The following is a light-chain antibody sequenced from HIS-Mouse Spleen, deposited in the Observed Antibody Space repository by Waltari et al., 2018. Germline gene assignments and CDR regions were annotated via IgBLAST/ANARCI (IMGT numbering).Light chain of an antibody. CDR3: QQLNSYPPT. J-gene: IGKJ1*01. CDR1: QGISSY. Sequence: DIQLTQSPSFLSASVGDRVTITCRASQGISSYLAWYQQKTGKAPKLLIYAASTLQSGVPSRFSGSGSGTEFTLTISSLQPEDFATYYCQQLNSYPPTFGQGTKVEIK. V-gene: IGKV1-9*01. CDR2: AAS.